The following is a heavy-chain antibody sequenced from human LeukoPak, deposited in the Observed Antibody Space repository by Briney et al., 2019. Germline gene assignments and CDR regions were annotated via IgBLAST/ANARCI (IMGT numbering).Heavy chain of an antibody. CDR3: ARHLRSVYDPRAFDY. Sequence: SETLPLTCTVSGGSISSYYWGWIRQPPGKGLEWIGYISYSGSANYNPSLKSRVTISLDTSKNQFSLKLTSVTAADTAVYYCARHLRSVYDPRAFDYWGQGTLVTVSS. V-gene: IGHV4-59*08. CDR1: GGSISSYY. J-gene: IGHJ4*02. CDR2: ISYSGSA. D-gene: IGHD5/OR15-5a*01.